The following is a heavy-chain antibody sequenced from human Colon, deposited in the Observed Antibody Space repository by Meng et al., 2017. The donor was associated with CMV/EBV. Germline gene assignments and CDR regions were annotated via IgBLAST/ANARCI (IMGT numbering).Heavy chain of an antibody. V-gene: IGHV4-38-2*02. Sequence: SETLSLTCTVSGYSISSGYYWGWIRQPPGKGLEWIGSIYHSGSTYYNPSLKSRVTISVDTSKNQFSLKLSSVTAADTAVYYCARDSVSGRYCSSTSCYSDYWGQGTLVTVSS. CDR3: ARDSVSGRYCSSTSCYSDY. J-gene: IGHJ4*02. CDR2: IYHSGST. D-gene: IGHD2-2*01. CDR1: GYSISSGYY.